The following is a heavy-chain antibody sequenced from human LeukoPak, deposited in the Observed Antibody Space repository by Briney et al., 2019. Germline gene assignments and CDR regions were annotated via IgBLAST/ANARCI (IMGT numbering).Heavy chain of an antibody. D-gene: IGHD1-1*01. V-gene: IGHV1-18*01. CDR2: ISAYNGNT. CDR1: GYTFTSYG. J-gene: IGHJ6*02. Sequence: GASVKVSCKASGYTFTSYGISWVRQAPGQGLEWMGWISAYNGNTNYAQKLQGRVTMTTDTSTSTAYMELRSLRSDDTAVYYCARRTLGNDAYLLYYYYYGMDVWGQGTTVTVSS. CDR3: ARRTLGNDAYLLYYYYYGMDV.